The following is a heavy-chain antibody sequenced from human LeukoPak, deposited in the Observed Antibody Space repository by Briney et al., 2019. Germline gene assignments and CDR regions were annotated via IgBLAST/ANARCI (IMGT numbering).Heavy chain of an antibody. J-gene: IGHJ3*02. Sequence: PSETLSLTCTVSGGSISRGGYYWSWIRLRPGKGPEWIGYIYDNGATDCNPSLKSRLIMSVDTSENQYSLRLNSVSAADTAVYHCARGPTSDDSFDIWGQGTMVTVSS. V-gene: IGHV4-31*03. CDR2: IYDNGAT. CDR1: GGSISRGGYY. CDR3: ARGPTSDDSFDI. D-gene: IGHD2-2*01.